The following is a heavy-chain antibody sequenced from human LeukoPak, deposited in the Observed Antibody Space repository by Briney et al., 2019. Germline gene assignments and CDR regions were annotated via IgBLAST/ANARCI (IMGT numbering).Heavy chain of an antibody. CDR1: GFTLSDHW. D-gene: IGHD5-12*01. Sequence: GGSLRLSCVASGFTLSDHWMYWVRQGPGKGLAHVSRIESDASRTTYADSMKGRFTISRDDAKNTMYLQMNSLRAEDTAVYYCVKGGHKLDIQTTRYYYGLDVWGQGTTVAVSS. J-gene: IGHJ6*02. CDR2: IESDASRT. CDR3: VKGGHKLDIQTTRYYYGLDV. V-gene: IGHV3-74*03.